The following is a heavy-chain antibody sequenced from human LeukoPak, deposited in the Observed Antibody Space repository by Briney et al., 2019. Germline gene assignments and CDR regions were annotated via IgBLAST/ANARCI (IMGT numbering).Heavy chain of an antibody. V-gene: IGHV1-24*01. CDR2: LHQEVGEA. CDR1: GYTLSDLA. D-gene: IGHD4-17*01. Sequence: ASVKVSCKDSGYTLSDLAMHRVRRALRKGLECMIVLHQEVGEAFYEQPLQGRVTMTEDTSTDTAYLELSSLRSDDAAVYYGATRIFGDYGAFDIWSQGTLLTVSS. J-gene: IGHJ3*02. CDR3: ATRIFGDYGAFDI.